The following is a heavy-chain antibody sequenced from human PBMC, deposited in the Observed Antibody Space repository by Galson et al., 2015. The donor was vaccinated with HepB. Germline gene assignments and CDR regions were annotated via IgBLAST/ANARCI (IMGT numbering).Heavy chain of an antibody. Sequence: SVKVSCKASGYTFTSYDINWVRQATGQGLEWMGWMNPNRGNTGCAQKFQGRVTMTRNTSISTAYMELSSLRSEDTAVYYCARGFYDILTGYSDAFAIWGQGTMVTVSS. J-gene: IGHJ3*02. CDR1: GYTFTSYD. V-gene: IGHV1-8*01. D-gene: IGHD3-9*01. CDR2: MNPNRGNT. CDR3: ARGFYDILTGYSDAFAI.